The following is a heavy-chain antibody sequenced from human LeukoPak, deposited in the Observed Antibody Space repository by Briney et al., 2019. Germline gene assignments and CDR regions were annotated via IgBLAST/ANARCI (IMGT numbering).Heavy chain of an antibody. V-gene: IGHV3-48*03. D-gene: IGHD3-22*01. CDR2: ISSSGSTI. CDR1: GFTFSSYE. CDR3: AKDISSEGSRPYY. J-gene: IGHJ4*02. Sequence: PGGSLRLSCAASGFTFSSYEMDWVRQAPGKGLEWVSYISSSGSTIYYADSVKGRFTISRDNAKNSLYLQMNSLRAEDTALYYCAKDISSEGSRPYYWGQGTLVTVSS.